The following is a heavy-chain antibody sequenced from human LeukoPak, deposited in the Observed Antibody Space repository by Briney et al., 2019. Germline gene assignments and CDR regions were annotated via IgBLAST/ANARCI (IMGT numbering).Heavy chain of an antibody. V-gene: IGHV4-59*01. CDR3: ARGEMATKPPFDY. D-gene: IGHD5-24*01. CDR1: GGSISTFY. J-gene: IGHJ4*02. CDR2: IYYSGST. Sequence: SETLSLTCTVSGGSISTFYWSWIRQPPGKGLEWIGYIYYSGSTNYNPSLKSRVSISVDTSKNQFSLKLSSVTAADTAVYYCARGEMATKPPFDYWGQGTLVTVSS.